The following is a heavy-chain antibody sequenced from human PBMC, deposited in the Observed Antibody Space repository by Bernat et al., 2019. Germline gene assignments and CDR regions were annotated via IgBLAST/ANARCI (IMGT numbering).Heavy chain of an antibody. CDR1: GFSLTTSGMR. J-gene: IGHJ4*02. CDR3: ARMSYSSSSYYFDY. V-gene: IGHV2-70*04. Sequence: QVTLKESGPALVKPTQTLTLTCTFSGFSLTTSGMRVSWIRQPPGKALEWLARIDWDDDKFYSTSLKTRLTISKDTSKNQVVLTMTNMDPVDIATYYCARMSYSSSSYYFDYWGQGTLVTVSS. CDR2: IDWDDDK. D-gene: IGHD6-6*01.